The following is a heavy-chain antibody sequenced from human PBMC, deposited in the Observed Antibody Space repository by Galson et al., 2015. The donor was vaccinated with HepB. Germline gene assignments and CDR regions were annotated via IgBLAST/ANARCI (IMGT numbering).Heavy chain of an antibody. CDR3: ARSLIYCSSSTCYYYYYMDV. CDR2: ISYDGRNK. J-gene: IGHJ6*03. D-gene: IGHD2-2*01. V-gene: IGHV3-30*04. Sequence: SLRLSCAASGFTFSHYAMHWVRQAPGKGLEWVAVISYDGRNKYCADAVKGRFTISRDNFKNTLYLQMNSLRAEDTAVYYCARSLIYCSSSTCYYYYYMDVWGKGTTVTVSS. CDR1: GFTFSHYA.